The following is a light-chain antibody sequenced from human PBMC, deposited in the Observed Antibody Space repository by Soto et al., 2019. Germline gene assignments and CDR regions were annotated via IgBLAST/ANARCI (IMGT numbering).Light chain of an antibody. CDR2: EVS. CDR1: SSDVGGYNY. CDR3: SSYTSTRTYV. Sequence: QSVLTQPASVSGSPGQSITISCTGSSSDVGGYNYVSWYQQHPGKAPKLMIYEVSSRPSGVSDRFSGSKSGDTASLTVSGLQAEDEADYYCSSYTSTRTYVFGTGTKLTVL. V-gene: IGLV2-14*01. J-gene: IGLJ1*01.